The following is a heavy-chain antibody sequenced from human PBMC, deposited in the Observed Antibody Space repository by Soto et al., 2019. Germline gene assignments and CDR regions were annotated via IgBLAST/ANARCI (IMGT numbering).Heavy chain of an antibody. Sequence: QITLKESGPTLVKPTQTLTLTCTFSGFSLTTSGVGVGWIRQPPGKALEWLALIYWDDDKRYSPSLKRRLTLXRXTXXNQVVLTMTNMDPVDTATYYCAHRRRAAGGYYFDYWGQGTLVTVSS. J-gene: IGHJ4*02. CDR3: AHRRRAAGGYYFDY. CDR1: GFSLTTSGVG. D-gene: IGHD6-13*01. CDR2: IYWDDDK. V-gene: IGHV2-5*02.